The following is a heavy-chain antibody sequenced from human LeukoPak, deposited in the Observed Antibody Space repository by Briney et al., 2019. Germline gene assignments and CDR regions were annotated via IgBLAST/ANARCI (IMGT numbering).Heavy chain of an antibody. CDR2: IYYSGST. J-gene: IGHJ3*02. Sequence: SETLSLTCTVSGGSISSHYWSWIRQPPGKGLEWIGYIYYSGSTNYNPSLKSRVTISVDTSKNQFSLKLSSVTAADTAVYYCARESPAATLAFDIWGQGTMVTVSS. CDR3: ARESPAATLAFDI. CDR1: GGSISSHY. V-gene: IGHV4-59*11.